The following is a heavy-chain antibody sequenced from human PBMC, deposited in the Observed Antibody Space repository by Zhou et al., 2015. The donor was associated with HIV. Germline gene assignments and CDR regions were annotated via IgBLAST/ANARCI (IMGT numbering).Heavy chain of an antibody. D-gene: IGHD5-18*01. CDR2: ILPLFGAA. Sequence: QVQLVQSGAELRKAGSSVKISCATSGAIFNTFAINWVRQAPGQGLEWMGSILPLFGAADYARKFQGRVAITADTSTRTGYLEINSLRSEDTAVFYCARDQTDTAMGRYYYYYGMDVWGQGTTVTVSS. CDR1: GAIFNTFA. CDR3: ARDQTDTAMGRYYYYYGMDV. J-gene: IGHJ6*02. V-gene: IGHV1-69*06.